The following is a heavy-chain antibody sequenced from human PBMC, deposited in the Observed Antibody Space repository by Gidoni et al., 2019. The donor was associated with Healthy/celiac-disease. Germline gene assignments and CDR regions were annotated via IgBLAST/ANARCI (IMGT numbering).Heavy chain of an antibody. Sequence: EVQLVESGGGLVKPGGSLRLSCAASGFTFSSYSMNWVRQAPGKGLEWVSSISSSSSYIYYADSVKGRFTISRDNAKNSLYLQMNSLRAEDTAVYYCARESQWLAPWAFDIWGQGTMVTVSS. CDR3: ARESQWLAPWAFDI. CDR1: GFTFSSYS. CDR2: ISSSSSYI. D-gene: IGHD6-19*01. J-gene: IGHJ3*02. V-gene: IGHV3-21*01.